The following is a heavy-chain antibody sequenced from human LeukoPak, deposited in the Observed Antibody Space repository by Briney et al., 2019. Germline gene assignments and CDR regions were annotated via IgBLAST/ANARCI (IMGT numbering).Heavy chain of an antibody. J-gene: IGHJ6*03. CDR2: INEDGSEK. CDR1: EFSFETYW. Sequence: GGSLRLACVALEFSFETYWMSWVRQAPGKGPEWVANINEDGSEKHYVGSVRGRFTISRDNADNSLHLQMNSLRPEDMAVYYCARGETMDVWGKGTTVTVSS. CDR3: ARGETMDV. D-gene: IGHD5-24*01. V-gene: IGHV3-7*01.